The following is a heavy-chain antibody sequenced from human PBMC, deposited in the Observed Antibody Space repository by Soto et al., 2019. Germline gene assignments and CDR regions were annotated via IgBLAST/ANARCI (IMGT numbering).Heavy chain of an antibody. CDR3: ARSEYYYDSSGYYLNYFDY. D-gene: IGHD3-22*01. Sequence: SVKVSCKASGGTFSSYAISWVRQAPGQGLEWMGAIIPIFGTASYAQKFQGRVTITADESTSTAYMELSSLRSEDTAVYYCARSEYYYDSSGYYLNYFDYWGQGTLVTVSS. V-gene: IGHV1-69*13. J-gene: IGHJ4*02. CDR2: IIPIFGTA. CDR1: GGTFSSYA.